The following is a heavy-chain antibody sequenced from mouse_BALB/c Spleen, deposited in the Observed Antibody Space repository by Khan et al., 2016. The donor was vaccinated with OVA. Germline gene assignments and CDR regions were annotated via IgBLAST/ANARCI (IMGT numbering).Heavy chain of an antibody. CDR1: GFTFTSYG. D-gene: IGHD2-14*01. CDR2: IYPGNGYT. CDR3: AAAYYRNYFDY. J-gene: IGHJ2*01. Sequence: EVQLQESGAELGRPGSSVKLSCKTSGFTFTSYGIKWVKQRPGQGLEWIGYIYPGNGYTVYNEKFQGKATLTSDTSSSTAYMQLTNLTSEDSAIYFCAAAYYRNYFDYWGQGTTLTVSS. V-gene: IGHV1S134*01.